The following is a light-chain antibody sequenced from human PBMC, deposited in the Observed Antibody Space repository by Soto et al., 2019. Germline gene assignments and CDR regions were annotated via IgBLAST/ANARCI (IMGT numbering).Light chain of an antibody. CDR1: SSNIGSNT. Sequence: QSVLTQPPSASGTPGQWVTISCSGSSSNIGSNTVHWYQQLPGTAPRLLLYNNHQRPSGVPDRLSASKSGTSASLALTDVQSEDDADYYCAAWDDSLNSWVFGGGTKLTVL. J-gene: IGLJ3*02. V-gene: IGLV1-44*01. CDR2: NNH. CDR3: AAWDDSLNSWV.